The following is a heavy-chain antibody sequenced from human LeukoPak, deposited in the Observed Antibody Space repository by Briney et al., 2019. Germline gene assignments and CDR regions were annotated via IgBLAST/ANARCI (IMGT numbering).Heavy chain of an antibody. CDR3: ATRPDGDYPSFDF. J-gene: IGHJ4*02. V-gene: IGHV3-30*03. CDR2: ISHDGSIT. D-gene: IGHD4-17*01. CDR1: GFTFSSHG. Sequence: PGGSLRLSCAASGFTFSSHGMQWVRQAPGKGLEWVAVISHDGSITYYANSVKGRFTISRDNSKNTLYLQMNSLRAEDTALYYCATRPDGDYPSFDFWGQGTLVTVSS.